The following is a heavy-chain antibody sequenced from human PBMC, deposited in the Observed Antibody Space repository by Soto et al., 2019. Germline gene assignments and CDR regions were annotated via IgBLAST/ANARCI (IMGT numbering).Heavy chain of an antibody. CDR2: INHSGST. V-gene: IGHV4-34*01. J-gene: IGHJ4*02. Sequence: SETLSLTCAVYGGSFSGYYWSWIRQPPGKGLEWIGEINHSGSTNYNPSLKSRVTISVDTSKNQFSLKLSSVTAADTAVYYCARADGQWLVHGGVYYFDYWGQGTLVTVSS. D-gene: IGHD6-19*01. CDR1: GGSFSGYY. CDR3: ARADGQWLVHGGVYYFDY.